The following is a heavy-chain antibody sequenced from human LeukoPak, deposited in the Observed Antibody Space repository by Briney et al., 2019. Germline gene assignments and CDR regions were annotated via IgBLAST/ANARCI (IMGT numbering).Heavy chain of an antibody. CDR3: AWGPRSWYFDY. J-gene: IGHJ4*02. Sequence: PGGSLRLSCAASGFTFSSYSMNWVRQAPGKGLEWVSYISSSSSTIYYADSVKGRFTISRDNAKNSLYLQMNSLRAEDTAVYYCAWGPRSWYFDYWGQGTLVTVSS. V-gene: IGHV3-48*01. CDR2: ISSSSSTI. CDR1: GFTFSSYS. D-gene: IGHD6-13*01.